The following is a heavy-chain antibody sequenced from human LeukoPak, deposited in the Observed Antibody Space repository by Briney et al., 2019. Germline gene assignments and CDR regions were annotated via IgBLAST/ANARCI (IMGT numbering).Heavy chain of an antibody. V-gene: IGHV4-34*01. CDR1: GGSFSSYY. J-gene: IGHJ4*02. CDR2: INHSGST. Sequence: SETLSLTCAVYGGSFSSYYWSWIRQPPGKGLEWIGEINHSGSTNYNPSLKSRVTISVDTSKNQFSLKLSSVTAADTAVYYCARHLMYNGRALGYWGQGTLVTVSS. D-gene: IGHD1-26*01. CDR3: ARHLMYNGRALGY.